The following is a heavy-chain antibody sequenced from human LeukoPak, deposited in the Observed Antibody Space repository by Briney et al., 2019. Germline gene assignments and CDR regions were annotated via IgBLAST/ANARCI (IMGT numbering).Heavy chain of an antibody. CDR3: AKTTTGYSSGRYPAWPIDY. V-gene: IGHV3-23*01. Sequence: GGSLRLSCAASGFTFGSYAMYWVRQAPGKGLEWVSGIFGSGGSAHYADSMKGRFTISRDNSKNTVYLQMDSLRAEDTAIYYCAKTTTGYSSGRYPAWPIDYWGQGTLVTVSS. J-gene: IGHJ4*02. CDR2: IFGSGGSA. CDR1: GFTFGSYA. D-gene: IGHD2-15*01.